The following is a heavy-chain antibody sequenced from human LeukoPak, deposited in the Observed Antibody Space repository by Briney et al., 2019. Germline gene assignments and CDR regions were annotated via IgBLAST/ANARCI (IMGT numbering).Heavy chain of an antibody. Sequence: GRSLRLSCAASGFTFSSYGMHWVRQAPGKGLEWVAVISYDGSNKYYADSVKGRFTISRDNSKNTLYLQMNSLRAEDTAVYYCAKDEETYYYDSSGYYWGQGTLVTVSS. CDR3: AKDEETYYYDSSGYY. J-gene: IGHJ4*02. D-gene: IGHD3-22*01. CDR2: ISYDGSNK. CDR1: GFTFSSYG. V-gene: IGHV3-30*18.